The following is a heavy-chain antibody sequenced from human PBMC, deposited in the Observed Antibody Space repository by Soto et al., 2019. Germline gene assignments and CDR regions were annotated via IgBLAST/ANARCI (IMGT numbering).Heavy chain of an antibody. CDR2: IIPIFGTA. J-gene: IGHJ5*02. D-gene: IGHD2-15*01. CDR1: GGTFSSYA. Sequence: SVKVSCKASGGTFSSYAISWVRQAPGQGLEWMGGIIPIFGTANYAQKFQGRVTITADESTSTAYTELSSLRSEDTAVYYCARAGGNAAGDWFDPWGQGTLVTVSS. CDR3: ARAGGNAAGDWFDP. V-gene: IGHV1-69*13.